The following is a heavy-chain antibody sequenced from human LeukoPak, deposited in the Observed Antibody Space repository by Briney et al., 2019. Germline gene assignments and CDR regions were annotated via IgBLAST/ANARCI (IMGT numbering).Heavy chain of an antibody. V-gene: IGHV3-23*01. J-gene: IGHJ4*02. CDR3: ARGDTYSSSWYGFHY. CDR1: GFIFSNYG. D-gene: IGHD6-13*01. CDR2: ISASGSAT. Sequence: GVSLRLSCAASGFIFSNYGMNWVRQAPGKGLEWVAAISASGSATSYADSVRGRFTISRDNSKNTLYLQMDSLRAEDTAVYYCARGDTYSSSWYGFHYWGQGTLVTVSS.